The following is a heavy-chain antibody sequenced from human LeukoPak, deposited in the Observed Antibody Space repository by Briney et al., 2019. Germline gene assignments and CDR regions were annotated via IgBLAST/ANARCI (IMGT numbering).Heavy chain of an antibody. CDR2: FYSDGDR. J-gene: IGHJ4*02. V-gene: IGHV3-53*01. Sequence: GGSLRLSCAASGFTVSTNYMSWVRQAPGKGLEWVSVFYSDGDRYYADSVKGRFTISRDNSKNTVYLQMNSLRPEDTAVYYCARNSVAGTGNYWGQGTLVTVS. CDR1: GFTVSTNY. CDR3: ARNSVAGTGNY. D-gene: IGHD6-19*01.